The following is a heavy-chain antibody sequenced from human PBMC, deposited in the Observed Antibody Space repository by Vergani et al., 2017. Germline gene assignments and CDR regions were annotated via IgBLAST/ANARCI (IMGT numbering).Heavy chain of an antibody. CDR3: ARIPSQRYCSGGSCYYNYYYYMDV. J-gene: IGHJ6*03. CDR1: GFTVSSNY. V-gene: IGHV3-66*01. CDR2: IYSGGST. Sequence: EVQLVESGGGLVQPGGSLRLSCAASGFTVSSNYMSWVRQAPGKGLEWVSVIYSGGSTYYADSVKGRFTIARDNSKNTLYLQMNSLRAEDTAVYYCARIPSQRYCSGGSCYYNYYYYMDVWGKGTTVTVSS. D-gene: IGHD2-15*01.